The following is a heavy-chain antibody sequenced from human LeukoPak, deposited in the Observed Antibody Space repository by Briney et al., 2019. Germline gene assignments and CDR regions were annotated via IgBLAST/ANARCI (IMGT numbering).Heavy chain of an antibody. CDR3: ARDDTYYYDSSGYYSPPGYYYYGMDV. CDR1: GGTFSSYA. V-gene: IGHV1-69*04. J-gene: IGHJ6*02. Sequence: GASVKVSCKASGGTFSSYAISWVRQAPGQGLEWMERIIPILGIANNAQKFQGRVTITADKSTSTAYMELSSLRSEDTAVYYCARDDTYYYDSSGYYSPPGYYYYGMDVWGQGTTVTVSS. CDR2: IIPILGIA. D-gene: IGHD3-22*01.